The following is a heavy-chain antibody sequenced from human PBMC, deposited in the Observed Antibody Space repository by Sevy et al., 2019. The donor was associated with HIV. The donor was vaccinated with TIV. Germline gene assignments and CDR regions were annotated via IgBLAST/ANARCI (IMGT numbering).Heavy chain of an antibody. Sequence: GGSLRLSCAASGFTFSSYGMHWVRQAPGKGLEWVAVISYDGSNKYYADSVKGRFTISRDNSKNTLYLQMNSLRAEDKAVYYCAKEKAAAGGGCFDYWGQGTLVTVSS. J-gene: IGHJ4*02. CDR2: ISYDGSNK. D-gene: IGHD6-13*01. CDR1: GFTFSSYG. V-gene: IGHV3-30*18. CDR3: AKEKAAAGGGCFDY.